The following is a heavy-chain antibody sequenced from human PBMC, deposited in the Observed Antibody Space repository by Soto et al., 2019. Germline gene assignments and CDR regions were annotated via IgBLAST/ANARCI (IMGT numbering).Heavy chain of an antibody. J-gene: IGHJ4*02. CDR1: GGSIYTNTY. CDR3: ARQPSGYDWNFDY. Sequence: SETLSLTCTVSGGSIYTNTYWSWIRQAPGMGLEWIGHIHYSGSTNYNPSLKSRVTISVDTSKNQFSLKLSSVTAADTAVYYCARQPSGYDWNFDYWGQGTLVTVSS. CDR2: IHYSGST. D-gene: IGHD5-12*01. V-gene: IGHV4-59*12.